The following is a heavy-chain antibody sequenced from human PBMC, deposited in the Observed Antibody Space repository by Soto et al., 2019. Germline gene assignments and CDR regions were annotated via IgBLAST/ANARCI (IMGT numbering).Heavy chain of an antibody. CDR2: IKHDGSDK. CDR3: AREVPAAPSRGPYYYGMDV. D-gene: IGHD2-2*01. J-gene: IGHJ6*02. V-gene: IGHV3-7*01. CDR1: GFTFSSYW. Sequence: GGSLRLSCEASGFTFSSYWMSWVRQAPGKGLERVANIKHDGSDKYYVGSVKGRFTISRDNAKNSLYLQMNSLRDEDTAVYSCAREVPAAPSRGPYYYGMDVWGHGTTVTVSS.